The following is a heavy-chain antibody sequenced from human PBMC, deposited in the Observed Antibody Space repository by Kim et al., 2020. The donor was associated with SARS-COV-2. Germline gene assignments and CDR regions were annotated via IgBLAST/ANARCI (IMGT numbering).Heavy chain of an antibody. J-gene: IGHJ4*02. CDR3: ARDPPDIVATITDYFDY. V-gene: IGHV1-18*01. Sequence: ASVKVSCKASGYTFTSYGISWVRQAPGQGLEWMGWNSAYNGNTNYAQKLQGRVTMTTDTSTSTAYMELRSLRSDDTAVYYCARDPPDIVATITDYFDYWGQGTLVTVSS. D-gene: IGHD5-12*01. CDR2: NSAYNGNT. CDR1: GYTFTSYG.